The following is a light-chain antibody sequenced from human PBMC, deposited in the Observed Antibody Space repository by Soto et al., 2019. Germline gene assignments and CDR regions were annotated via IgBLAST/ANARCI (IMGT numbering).Light chain of an antibody. CDR1: QSISSSY. CDR2: AAS. J-gene: IGKJ2*01. CDR3: QQYGSSSYT. V-gene: IGKV3-20*01. Sequence: EIVLTQSPGTLSLSPGERATLSCRASQSISSSYLAWYQQKPGQAPRLLIYAASSRATGIPDRFSGSGSGTDFILTISRLEPEDFAVYYCQQYGSSSYTFGQGTQLEIK.